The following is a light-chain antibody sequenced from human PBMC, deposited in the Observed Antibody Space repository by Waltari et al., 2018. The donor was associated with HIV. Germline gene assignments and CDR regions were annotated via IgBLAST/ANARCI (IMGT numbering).Light chain of an antibody. V-gene: IGKV3-20*01. CDR1: HNVATSY. CDR3: QHYGSFLGFT. Sequence: EVVLTQSPGTLSLSPGDGATVSCTSSHNVATSYLAWYQQKPGQAPRLLIYGASSRATGIPDRFSGSGSGTDFTLTIRRLEPEDFAVYYCQHYGSFLGFTFGPGTKVEIK. CDR2: GAS. J-gene: IGKJ3*01.